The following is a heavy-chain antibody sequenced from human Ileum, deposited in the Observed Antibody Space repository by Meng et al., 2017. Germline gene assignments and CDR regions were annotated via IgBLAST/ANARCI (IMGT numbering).Heavy chain of an antibody. D-gene: IGHD2-15*01. CDR2: ISSSGSTI. CDR1: GFTFSSYE. J-gene: IGHJ4*02. CDR3: ARDPGYCRGGSCYAFFDY. V-gene: IGHV3-48*03. Sequence: GGSLRLSCAASGFTFSSYEMNWVRQAPGKGLEWVSYISSSGSTIYYADSVKGRFTISRDNAKNSLYLQMNSLRAEDTAVYYCARDPGYCRGGSCYAFFDYWGQGTLVTVSS.